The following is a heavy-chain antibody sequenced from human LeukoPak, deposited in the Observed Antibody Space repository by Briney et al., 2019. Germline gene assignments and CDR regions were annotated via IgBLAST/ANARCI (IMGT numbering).Heavy chain of an antibody. V-gene: IGHV4-38-2*02. CDR3: ATRALWFGELLRSDAFDI. J-gene: IGHJ3*02. CDR1: GYSISSGYY. Sequence: SETLSLTCTVSGYSISSGYYWGWIRQSPGKGLEWIGNIYRRGSTHYNPSLKSRVTISVDTSKNQFSLKLSSVTAADTAVYYCATRALWFGELLRSDAFDIWGQGTMVTVSS. CDR2: IYRRGST. D-gene: IGHD3-10*01.